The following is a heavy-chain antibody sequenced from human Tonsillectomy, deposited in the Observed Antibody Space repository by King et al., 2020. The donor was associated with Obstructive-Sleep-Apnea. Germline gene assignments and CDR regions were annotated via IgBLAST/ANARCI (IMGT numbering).Heavy chain of an antibody. Sequence: VQLVESGGGVVQPGRSLRLSCAASGFTFSSYAMHWVRQAPGKGLEWVAVISYDGSNKYYADSVKGRFTISRDNSKKTLYLQMNSLIAEDTAVYYCARDGVTYCSSTSCRYFDYWGQGTLVTVSS. CDR2: ISYDGSNK. V-gene: IGHV3-30-3*01. CDR1: GFTFSSYA. CDR3: ARDGVTYCSSTSCRYFDY. J-gene: IGHJ4*02. D-gene: IGHD2-2*01.